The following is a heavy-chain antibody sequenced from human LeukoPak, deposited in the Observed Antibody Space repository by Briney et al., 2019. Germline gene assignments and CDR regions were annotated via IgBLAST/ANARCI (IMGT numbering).Heavy chain of an antibody. D-gene: IGHD2-21*01. CDR3: AGYGGCGSRLGAFDI. J-gene: IGHJ3*02. CDR2: IYYGGST. CDR1: GGSISCYY. V-gene: IGHV4-59*08. Sequence: SGTLSLTCTVSGGSISCYYWRWIRQPPGRGLEWVGDIYYGGSTYYNPSLMSGVPISVDPTKNQFSLLLSSVTAADPAVDYCAGYGGCGSRLGAFDIWRQGTMVSVPS.